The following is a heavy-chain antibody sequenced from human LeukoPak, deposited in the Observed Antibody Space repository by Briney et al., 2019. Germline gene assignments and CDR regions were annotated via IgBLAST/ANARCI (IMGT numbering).Heavy chain of an antibody. Sequence: SETLSLTCTVSGGSISSHYWSWIRQPPGKGLEWIGCIYYSGSTNYNPSLKSRVTISVDTSKNQFSLKLSSVTAADTAVYYCARDSSGYYPSFDYWGQGTLVTVSS. V-gene: IGHV4-59*11. CDR1: GGSISSHY. J-gene: IGHJ4*02. CDR3: ARDSSGYYPSFDY. CDR2: IYYSGST. D-gene: IGHD3-22*01.